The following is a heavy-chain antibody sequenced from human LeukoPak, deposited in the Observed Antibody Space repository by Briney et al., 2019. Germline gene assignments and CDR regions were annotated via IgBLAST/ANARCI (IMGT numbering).Heavy chain of an antibody. Sequence: GGSLRLSCTASGFTLTTYWLTWVRQAPGKGLEWVANIKPDGNEKYYVDSVKGRFTISRDNAENSLYLQMNSLRAEDTAIYYCATTSRTVTCLDYWGQGTLVTVSS. D-gene: IGHD4-17*01. CDR1: GFTLTTYW. CDR2: IKPDGNEK. V-gene: IGHV3-7*01. J-gene: IGHJ4*02. CDR3: ATTSRTVTCLDY.